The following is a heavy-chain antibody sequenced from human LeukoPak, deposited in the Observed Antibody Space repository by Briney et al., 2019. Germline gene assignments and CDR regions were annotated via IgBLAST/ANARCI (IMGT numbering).Heavy chain of an antibody. CDR3: ARDYSTRYFDS. V-gene: IGHV4-59*01. D-gene: IGHD2-21*01. CDR2: IHYSGST. CDR1: GASITTYY. J-gene: IGHJ4*02. Sequence: SETLSLTCSVSGASITTYYWSWIRQPPRKGLEWIAYIHYSGSTSYNPSLKSRVTISVDTSKNQFSLKLSSVTAADTAVYYCARDYSTRYFDSWGQGTLVTVSS.